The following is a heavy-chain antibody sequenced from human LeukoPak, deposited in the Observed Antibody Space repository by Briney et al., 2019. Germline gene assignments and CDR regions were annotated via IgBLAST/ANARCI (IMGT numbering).Heavy chain of an antibody. CDR2: IYYSGST. Sequence: SETLSLTCTVSGGSISSGDYYWSWIRQPPGKGLEWIGYIYYSGSTYYNPSLKSRVTISVDTSKNQFSLKLSSVTAADTAVYYCAQSELTAAGIWDFDYWGQGTLVTVPS. CDR3: AQSELTAAGIWDFDY. V-gene: IGHV4-30-4*08. D-gene: IGHD6-13*01. CDR1: GGSISSGDYY. J-gene: IGHJ4*02.